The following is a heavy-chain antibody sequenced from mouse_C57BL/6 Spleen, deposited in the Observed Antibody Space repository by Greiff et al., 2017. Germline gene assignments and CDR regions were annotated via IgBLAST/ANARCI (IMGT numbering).Heavy chain of an antibody. Sequence: EVKLQESGGDLVKPGGSLKLSCAASGFTFSSYGMSWVRQTPDKRLEWVATISSGGSYTYYPDSVKGRFTISRDNAKNTLYLQMSSLKSEDTAMYYCARRGTTVVATDYFDYWGQGTTLTVSS. CDR1: GFTFSSYG. CDR2: ISSGGSYT. J-gene: IGHJ2*01. D-gene: IGHD1-1*01. CDR3: ARRGTTVVATDYFDY. V-gene: IGHV5-6*01.